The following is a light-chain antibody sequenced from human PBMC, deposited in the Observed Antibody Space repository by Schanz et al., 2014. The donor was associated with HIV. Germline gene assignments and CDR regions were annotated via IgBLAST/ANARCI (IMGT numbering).Light chain of an antibody. J-gene: IGLJ3*02. V-gene: IGLV1-51*01. CDR3: GTWDSTLSAWV. CDR1: SSHIGNHY. Sequence: QSALTQPPSVSAAPGQKVTISCSGGSSHIGNHYVSWYQQLPGTAPKVLIYDNNKRFSGIPDRFSGSKSGTSATLGITGLQTGDEADYYCGTWDSTLSAWVFGGGTKLTVL. CDR2: DNN.